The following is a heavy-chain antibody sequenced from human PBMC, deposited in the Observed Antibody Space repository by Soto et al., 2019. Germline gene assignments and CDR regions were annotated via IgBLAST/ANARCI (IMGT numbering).Heavy chain of an antibody. Sequence: ASVKVSCKASGYTFTSYGISWVRQAPGQGLEWMGWISAYNGNTNYAQKLQGRVTMTTDTSTSTAYMELRSLRSDDTAVYYCGRGRGEYSSSFAFDIWGQGTMVTVSS. V-gene: IGHV1-18*01. CDR2: ISAYNGNT. CDR3: GRGRGEYSSSFAFDI. CDR1: GYTFTSYG. J-gene: IGHJ3*02. D-gene: IGHD6-6*01.